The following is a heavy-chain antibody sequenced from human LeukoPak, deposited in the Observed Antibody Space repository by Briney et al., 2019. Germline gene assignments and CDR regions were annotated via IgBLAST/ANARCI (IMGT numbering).Heavy chain of an antibody. D-gene: IGHD2-2*01. V-gene: IGHV1-24*01. J-gene: IGHJ5*02. CDR1: GYTFTGYY. CDR2: FDPEDGET. CDR3: ATVNPQYCSSTSCSFNWFDP. Sequence: ASVKISCKASGYTFTGYYMHWVRQAPGKGLEWMGGFDPEDGETIYAQKFQGRVTMTEDTSTDTAYMELSSLRSEDTAVYYCATVNPQYCSSTSCSFNWFDPWGQGTLVTVSS.